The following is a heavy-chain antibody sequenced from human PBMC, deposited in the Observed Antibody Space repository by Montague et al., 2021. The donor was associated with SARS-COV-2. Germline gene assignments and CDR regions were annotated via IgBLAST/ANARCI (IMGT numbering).Heavy chain of an antibody. J-gene: IGHJ2*01. V-gene: IGHV4-59*11. Sequence: SETLSLTCSVSGGSISGHYWNWIRQPPGKGLEWIGNFDHSGDTKYNPSLKSRATIPVDTSKNQFALRLHSVTAADTAVYYCAREFRIELWQTNWYFGLWGRGTLVTVSS. CDR2: FDHSGDT. CDR3: AREFRIELWQTNWYFGL. D-gene: IGHD3-16*01. CDR1: GGSISGHY.